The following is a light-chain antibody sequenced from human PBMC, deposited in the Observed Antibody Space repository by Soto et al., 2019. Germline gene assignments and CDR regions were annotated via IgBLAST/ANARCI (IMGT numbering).Light chain of an antibody. J-gene: IGKJ1*01. Sequence: PGERATLSCRASQSVSNYLAWYQQKPGQAPRLLIYTTFTRAAGVPARFSGSGSGTQFTLTVNSLQTEDFGLYYCQQYNSWPRTFGQGTKV. V-gene: IGKV3-15*01. CDR2: TTF. CDR3: QQYNSWPRT. CDR1: QSVSNY.